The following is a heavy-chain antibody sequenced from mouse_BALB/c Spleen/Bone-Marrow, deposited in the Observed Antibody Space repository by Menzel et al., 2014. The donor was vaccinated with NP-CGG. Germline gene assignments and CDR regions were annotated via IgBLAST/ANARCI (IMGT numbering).Heavy chain of an antibody. CDR1: GYTFTSSW. Sequence: QVQLKESGSVLVRPGASVKLSCKASGYTFTSSWMHWAKQRPGQGLEWIGEIHPNSGNTNYNEKFKGKATLTADTSSSTAYVDPSSRTSEDFAVYYCARSGFDYWGQGTTLTVSS. J-gene: IGHJ2*01. V-gene: IGHV1S130*01. CDR3: ARSGFDY. CDR2: IHPNSGNT. D-gene: IGHD3-2*02.